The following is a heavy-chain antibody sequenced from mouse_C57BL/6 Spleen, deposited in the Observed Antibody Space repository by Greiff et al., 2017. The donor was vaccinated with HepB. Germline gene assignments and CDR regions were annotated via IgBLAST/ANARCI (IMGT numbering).Heavy chain of an antibody. Sequence: VQLQQPGAELVKPGASVKLSCKASGYTFTSYWMHWVKQRPGQGLEWIGMIHPNSGSTNYNEKFKSKATLTVDKSSSTAYMQLSSLTSEDSAVYYCARELANWDHFDVWGTGTTVTVSS. J-gene: IGHJ1*03. CDR3: ARELANWDHFDV. CDR2: IHPNSGST. V-gene: IGHV1-64*01. CDR1: GYTFTSYW. D-gene: IGHD4-1*01.